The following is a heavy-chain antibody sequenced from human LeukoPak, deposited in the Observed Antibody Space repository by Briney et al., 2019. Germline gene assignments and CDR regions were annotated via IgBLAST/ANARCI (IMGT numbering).Heavy chain of an antibody. CDR1: GFTVSSNY. V-gene: IGHV3-53*01. D-gene: IGHD3-22*01. Sequence: GGSLRLSCAASGFTVSSNYMSWVRQAPGKGLEWVSVIYSGGSTYYADSVKGRFTISRDNSKNTLYLQMNSLRPEDTAVYYCAAHYYDSSGYMAYFDYWGQGTLVTVSS. CDR2: IYSGGST. CDR3: AAHYYDSSGYMAYFDY. J-gene: IGHJ4*02.